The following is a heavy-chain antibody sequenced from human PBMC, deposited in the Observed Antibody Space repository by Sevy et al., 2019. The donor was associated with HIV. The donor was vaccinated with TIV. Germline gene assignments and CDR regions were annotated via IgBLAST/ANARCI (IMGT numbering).Heavy chain of an antibody. CDR2: LSGSRGTT. D-gene: IGHD3-22*01. CDR3: ARSDDSSGYFRDYFEY. CDR1: VFTFSSYA. Sequence: GGSLSLSCAASVFTFSSYAVSWVRQAQGPGMEWVSFLSGSRGTTSYADSLKGRLTISRDNSRNILYLQMNSLRAEDTAVYYCARSDDSSGYFRDYFEYWGQGTVVTVSS. J-gene: IGHJ4*02. V-gene: IGHV3-23*01.